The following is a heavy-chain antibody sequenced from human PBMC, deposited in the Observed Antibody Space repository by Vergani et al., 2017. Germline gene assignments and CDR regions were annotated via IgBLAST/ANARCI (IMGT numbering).Heavy chain of an antibody. J-gene: IGHJ4*02. Sequence: EVQVVESGGDFVRPGGSLRLSCEASGFTFSGHWMHWVRQVPGKGLVWISHINPSGSEANYADSVKGRFTISRDNAKNTVYLQMNSLSVEDTALYYCARSYDYWGRGTLVTVSS. CDR2: INPSGSEA. V-gene: IGHV3-74*02. CDR3: ARSYDY. CDR1: GFTFSGHW.